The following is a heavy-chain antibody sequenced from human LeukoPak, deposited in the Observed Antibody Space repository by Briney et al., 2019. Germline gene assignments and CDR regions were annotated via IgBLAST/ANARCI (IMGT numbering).Heavy chain of an antibody. V-gene: IGHV1-18*01. J-gene: IGHJ5*02. CDR2: ISAYDGDT. D-gene: IGHD3-10*01. CDR1: GYTFTRYG. CDR3: AREQRMGRYSYYYGSGSLYNWFDT. Sequence: GASVKVSCKASGYTFTRYGISWVRQAPGQGLEWMGWISAYDGDTNYAQKLQGRVTMTTDTTTTTAYMELRSLRSDDTAVYYCAREQRMGRYSYYYGSGSLYNWFDTWGQGTLVTVSS.